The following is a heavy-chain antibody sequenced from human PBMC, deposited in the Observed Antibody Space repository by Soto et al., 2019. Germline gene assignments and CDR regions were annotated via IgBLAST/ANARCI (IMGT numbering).Heavy chain of an antibody. J-gene: IGHJ4*02. CDR3: AKGSPMWTPDY. Sequence: VKVSCKTSGYTFTDYSILWVRQAPGQALEWLGWIATGNGNATVSQKFQGRLTITRAPSATTVYMDLTSLSSEDTAVYYCAKGSPMWTPDYWGQGTLVTVSS. V-gene: IGHV1-3*04. D-gene: IGHD2-21*01. CDR1: GYTFTDYS. CDR2: IATGNGNA.